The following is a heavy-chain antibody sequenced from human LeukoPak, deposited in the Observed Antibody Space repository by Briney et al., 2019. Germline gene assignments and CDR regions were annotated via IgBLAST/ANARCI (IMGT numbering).Heavy chain of an antibody. V-gene: IGHV1-2*06. CDR1: GYIVADYY. D-gene: IGHD2-15*01. Sequence: ASVKVSCKASGYIVADYYMHWVRQAPGEGLEWVGRINPKSGDTKFAQKFQGRVTMTRDTSIDTASMELSRLRSDDTAVYFCARVLSQDGYWYFDLWGRGTLVTVSS. CDR3: ARVLSQDGYWYFDL. J-gene: IGHJ2*01. CDR2: INPKSGDT.